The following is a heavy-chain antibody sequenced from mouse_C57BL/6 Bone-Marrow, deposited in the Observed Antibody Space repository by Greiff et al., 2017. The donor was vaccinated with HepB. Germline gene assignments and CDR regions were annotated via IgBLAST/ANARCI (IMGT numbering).Heavy chain of an antibody. CDR1: GFNIKDDY. J-gene: IGHJ4*01. D-gene: IGHD1-1*01. V-gene: IGHV14-4*01. CDR3: TTRGVYYYGSSYDAMDY. CDR2: IDPENGDT. Sequence: VHVKQSGAELVRPGASVKLSCTASGFNIKDDYMHWVKQRPEQGLEWIGWIDPENGDTEYASKFQGKATITADTSSNTAYLQLSSLTSEDTAVYYCTTRGVYYYGSSYDAMDYWGRGTSVTVSS.